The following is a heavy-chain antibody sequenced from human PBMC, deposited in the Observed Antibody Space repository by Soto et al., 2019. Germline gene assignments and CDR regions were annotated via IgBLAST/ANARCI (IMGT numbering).Heavy chain of an antibody. CDR1: GYTFTSYY. V-gene: IGHV1-46*03. Sequence: LVKVSCKASGYTFTSYYMHWVRQAPGQGLEWMGIINPSGGSTSYAQKFQGRVTMTRDTSTSTVYMELSSLRSEDTAVYYCARNYYGSGSYFTTDAFDIWGQGTMVTVSS. D-gene: IGHD3-10*01. CDR2: INPSGGST. J-gene: IGHJ3*02. CDR3: ARNYYGSGSYFTTDAFDI.